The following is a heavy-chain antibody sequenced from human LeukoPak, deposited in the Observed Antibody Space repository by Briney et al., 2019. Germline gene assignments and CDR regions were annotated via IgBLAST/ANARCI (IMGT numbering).Heavy chain of an antibody. CDR3: AKSRRGDDYNVALDY. CDR2: ISGSGDKT. CDR1: GFTFSSYA. V-gene: IGHV3-23*01. D-gene: IGHD5-24*01. J-gene: IGHJ4*02. Sequence: GGSLRLSCAASGFTFSSYAMSWVGQAPGKGREWVVVISGSGDKTFYADSVRGRFTISRDNSKNTLSLQMNSLRAEDTAVYYCAKSRRGDDYNVALDYWGQGTLVTVSS.